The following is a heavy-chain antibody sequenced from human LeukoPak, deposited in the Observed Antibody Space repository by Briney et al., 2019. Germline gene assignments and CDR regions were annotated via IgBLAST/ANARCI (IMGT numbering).Heavy chain of an antibody. D-gene: IGHD3-3*01. CDR2: ICTSGST. CDR1: GGSISSYY. Sequence: SETLSLTCTVSGGSISSYYWSWIRQPAGKGLEWIGRICTSGSTNYNPSLKSRVTMSVDTSKNQFSLKLSSVTAADTAVYYCARDRSYDFWSGYPEDWFDPWGQGTLVTVSS. V-gene: IGHV4-4*07. CDR3: ARDRSYDFWSGYPEDWFDP. J-gene: IGHJ5*02.